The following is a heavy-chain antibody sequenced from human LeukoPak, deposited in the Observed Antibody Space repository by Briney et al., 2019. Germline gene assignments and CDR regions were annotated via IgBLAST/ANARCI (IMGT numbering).Heavy chain of an antibody. CDR2: ISGSGGST. CDR3: AKYLRATVTTRDAFDI. J-gene: IGHJ3*02. D-gene: IGHD4-17*01. CDR1: GFTFSSYA. Sequence: PGGSLRLSCAASGFTFSSYAMSWVRQAPGKGLEWVSAISGSGGSTYYADSVKGRFTISRDNSKNTLYLQMNSLRAEDTAVYCCAKYLRATVTTRDAFDIWGQGTMVTVSS. V-gene: IGHV3-23*01.